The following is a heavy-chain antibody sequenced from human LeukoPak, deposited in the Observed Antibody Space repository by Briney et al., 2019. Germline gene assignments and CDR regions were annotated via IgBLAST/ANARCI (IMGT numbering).Heavy chain of an antibody. CDR2: ISSSSSYI. V-gene: IGHV3-21*04. CDR3: ARREPTVTTPYQDYFDY. J-gene: IGHJ4*02. CDR1: GFTFSSYS. D-gene: IGHD4-17*01. Sequence: GGSLRLSCAASGFTFSSYSMNWVRQAPGKGLEWVSSISSSSSYIYYADSVKGRFTISRDNSKNTLYLQINSLRAEDTAVYYCARREPTVTTPYQDYFDYWGQGTLVTVSS.